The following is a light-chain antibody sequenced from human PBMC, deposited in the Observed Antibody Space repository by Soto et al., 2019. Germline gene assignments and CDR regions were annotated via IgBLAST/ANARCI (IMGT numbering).Light chain of an antibody. Sequence: DIQMTQSPSSLSASVGDRVTITCRASQSISSYLNWYQQKPWKAPKLLIYAASSLQSGVPSRFSGSASGTDVTLTISSLQPEDFATYYCQQSYSTLPYTFGQGTKLEIK. CDR2: AAS. J-gene: IGKJ2*01. CDR1: QSISSY. CDR3: QQSYSTLPYT. V-gene: IGKV1-39*01.